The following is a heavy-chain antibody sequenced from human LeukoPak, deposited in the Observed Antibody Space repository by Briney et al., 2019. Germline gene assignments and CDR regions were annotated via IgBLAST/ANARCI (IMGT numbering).Heavy chain of an antibody. CDR3: ARARWQLVPYFDS. Sequence: APVKDSCKASGYTFTDYYMHWVRQAPGQGLEWMGWINPNSGGTNFAQKFQGRVAMTRDTSISTAYLELGSLRSDDTAVYFCARARWQLVPYFDSWGQGTLVTVSS. J-gene: IGHJ4*02. CDR2: INPNSGGT. V-gene: IGHV1-2*02. D-gene: IGHD6-6*01. CDR1: GYTFTDYY.